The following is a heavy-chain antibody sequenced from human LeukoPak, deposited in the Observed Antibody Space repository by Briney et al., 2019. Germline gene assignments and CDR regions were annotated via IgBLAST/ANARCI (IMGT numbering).Heavy chain of an antibody. CDR2: INSDGSST. Sequence: GGSLRLSCAASGXTFSSYWMHWVRQAPGKGLVWVSRINSDGSSTTYADSVKGRFTTSRDNAKNTLYLQMNSLRAGDTAVFYCARAPVQYCGGDCDTFDIWGQGTTVTVSS. CDR3: ARAPVQYCGGDCDTFDI. CDR1: GXTFSSYW. D-gene: IGHD2-21*02. J-gene: IGHJ3*02. V-gene: IGHV3-74*01.